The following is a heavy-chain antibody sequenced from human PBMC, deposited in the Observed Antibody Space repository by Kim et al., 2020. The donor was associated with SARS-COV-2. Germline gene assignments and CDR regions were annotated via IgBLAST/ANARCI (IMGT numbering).Heavy chain of an antibody. D-gene: IGHD6-19*01. CDR1: GGSISSSSYY. V-gene: IGHV4-39*01. J-gene: IGHJ4*02. CDR3: ARHISGWDLYYFDY. CDR2: IYYSGST. Sequence: SETLSLTCTVSGGSISSSSYYWGWIRQPPGKGLEWIGSIYYSGSTYYNPSLKSRVTISVDTSKTQFSLKLTSVTAADTAVYYCARHISGWDLYYFDYWGQGTLVTVSS.